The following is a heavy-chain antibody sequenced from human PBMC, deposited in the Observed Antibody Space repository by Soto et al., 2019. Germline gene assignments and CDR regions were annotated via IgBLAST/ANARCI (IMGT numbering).Heavy chain of an antibody. D-gene: IGHD3-22*01. J-gene: IGHJ5*02. CDR1: GGSISSGGYY. V-gene: IGHV4-31*03. CDR2: IYYSGST. CDR3: ARVGPVPKDHDSSVYYFGFDP. Sequence: PSETLSLTCTVSGGSISSGGYYWSWIRQHPGKGLEWIGYIYYSGSTYYNPSLKSRVTISVDTSKNQFSLKLSSVTAADTAVYYSARVGPVPKDHDSSVYYFGFDPWGQGTLVTVSS.